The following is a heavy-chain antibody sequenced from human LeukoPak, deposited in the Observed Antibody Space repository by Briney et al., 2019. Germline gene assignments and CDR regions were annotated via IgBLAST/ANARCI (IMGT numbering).Heavy chain of an antibody. CDR3: TRDRGAYDLYDY. V-gene: IGHV3-49*03. D-gene: IGHD5-12*01. CDR2: IRSKAYGETA. CDR1: GFTFGDYA. Sequence: GGSLRLSCTASGFTFGDYAMSWIRQAPGKGLEWVGFIRSKAYGETADYAASVKGRFTISRDDSKAIAYLQMNSLKTEDTAVYHCTRDRGAYDLYDYWGQGTLVTVSS. J-gene: IGHJ4*02.